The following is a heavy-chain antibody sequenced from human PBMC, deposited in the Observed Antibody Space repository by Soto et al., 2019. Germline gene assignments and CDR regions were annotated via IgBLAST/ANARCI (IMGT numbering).Heavy chain of an antibody. Sequence: EVQLLESGGGLAQPGGSLGLSCAASGFAFPTYAMTWVRQIPGKGLEWVASISDSGSKTYYADSVEGRVIIYRDNSMNTVSLQMNNLRVDDSAVYYCVKKKGARDSDLQYFFDSWGQGTLVTVSS. J-gene: IGHJ4*02. CDR2: ISDSGSKT. CDR1: GFAFPTYA. V-gene: IGHV3-23*01. D-gene: IGHD3-16*01. CDR3: VKKKGARDSDLQYFFDS.